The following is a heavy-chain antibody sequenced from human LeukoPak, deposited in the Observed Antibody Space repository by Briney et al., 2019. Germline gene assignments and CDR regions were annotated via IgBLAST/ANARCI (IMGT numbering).Heavy chain of an antibody. Sequence: GGSLRLSCAASGFTFSNSGMSWVRQAPGKGLEWVSTISGSGATTYYADSVKGRFTVSRDSSKNTLYLKMNSLRAEDTALYYCAKRAPYYFDYWGQGTLVPVSS. CDR3: AKRAPYYFDY. V-gene: IGHV3-23*01. CDR2: ISGSGATT. CDR1: GFTFSNSG. J-gene: IGHJ4*02.